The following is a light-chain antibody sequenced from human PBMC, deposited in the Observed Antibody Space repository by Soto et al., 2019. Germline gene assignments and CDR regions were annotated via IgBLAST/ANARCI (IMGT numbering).Light chain of an antibody. Sequence: QSALTQPPSASGSPGQSVTISCTGTSSDVGAYNYVSWYQQHPGKAPKLMIYEVSERPSGVPDRFSGSKSGNTASLNVSGLQAEDEADYYCSSHAGSNTYVLFGGGTKLTVL. V-gene: IGLV2-8*01. J-gene: IGLJ2*01. CDR3: SSHAGSNTYVL. CDR2: EVS. CDR1: SSDVGAYNY.